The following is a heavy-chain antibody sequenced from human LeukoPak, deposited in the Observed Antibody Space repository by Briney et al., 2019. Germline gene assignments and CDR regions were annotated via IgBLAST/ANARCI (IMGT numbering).Heavy chain of an antibody. CDR2: INTDGSST. V-gene: IGHV3-74*01. Sequence: GGSLRLSCAASGFTFNSYWMHWVRQAPGKGLLWVSRINTDGSSTHYADSVKGRLTISRDNAKNMLYLQMNGLRAEDTAVYYCDVWGEDSSGHRFDHWGQGTLVTVSS. CDR3: DVWGEDSSGHRFDH. D-gene: IGHD3-22*01. J-gene: IGHJ4*02. CDR1: GFTFNSYW.